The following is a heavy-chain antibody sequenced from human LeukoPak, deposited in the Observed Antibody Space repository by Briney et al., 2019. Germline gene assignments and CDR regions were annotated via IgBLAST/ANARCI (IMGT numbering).Heavy chain of an antibody. Sequence: SETLSLTCTVSGGSISSYYWSWIRQPPGKGLEWIGYIYYSGSTNYNPSLKSRVTISVDTSKNQFSLKLSSVTAADTAVYYCARSRPGLGAFDIWGQGTMVTVSS. J-gene: IGHJ3*02. CDR3: ARSRPGLGAFDI. CDR2: IYYSGST. D-gene: IGHD5/OR15-5a*01. CDR1: GGSISSYY. V-gene: IGHV4-59*01.